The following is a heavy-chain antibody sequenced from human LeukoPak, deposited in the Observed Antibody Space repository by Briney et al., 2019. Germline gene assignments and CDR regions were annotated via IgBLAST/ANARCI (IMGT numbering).Heavy chain of an antibody. CDR3: AKDHRYYGSGSYPDLFDY. Sequence: GGSLRLSCAASGFTFGSYAMSWVRQAPGKGLEWVSAISGSGGSTYYADSVKGRFTISRDNSKNTLYLQMNSLRAEDTAVYYCAKDHRYYGSGSYPDLFDYWGQGTLVTVSS. CDR1: GFTFGSYA. CDR2: ISGSGGST. J-gene: IGHJ4*02. V-gene: IGHV3-23*01. D-gene: IGHD3-10*01.